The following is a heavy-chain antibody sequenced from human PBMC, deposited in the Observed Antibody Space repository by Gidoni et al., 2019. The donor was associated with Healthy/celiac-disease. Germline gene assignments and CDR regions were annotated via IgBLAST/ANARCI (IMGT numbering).Heavy chain of an antibody. J-gene: IGHJ6*02. V-gene: IGHV1-69*06. CDR2: VIPLFGTQ. CDR1: GGQFSSYA. D-gene: IGHD3-9*01. CDR3: ARDIRPYYDILPGLPAKAGYGMDV. Sequence: QVQLVQSGAEVKKRGSSVTVSCTASGGQFSSYAISWLRQAPGQGIEGMGGVIPLFGTQNYAQKFQGRVTTTADKSTSTADLELSSLRSEDTAVYYCARDIRPYYDILPGLPAKAGYGMDVWGQGTTVPVSS.